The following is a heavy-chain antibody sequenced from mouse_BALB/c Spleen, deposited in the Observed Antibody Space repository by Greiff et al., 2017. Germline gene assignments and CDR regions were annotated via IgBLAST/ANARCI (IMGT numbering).Heavy chain of an antibody. CDR2: ISYDGSN. J-gene: IGHJ4*01. V-gene: IGHV3-6*02. Sequence: EVQRVESGPGLVKPSQSLSLTCSVTGYSITSGYYWNWIRQFPGNQLEWMGYISYDGSNNYNPSLKNRISITRDTSKNQFFLKLNSVTTEDTATYYCARAPGNAMDYWGQGTSVTVSS. CDR1: GYSITSGYY. CDR3: ARAPGNAMDY.